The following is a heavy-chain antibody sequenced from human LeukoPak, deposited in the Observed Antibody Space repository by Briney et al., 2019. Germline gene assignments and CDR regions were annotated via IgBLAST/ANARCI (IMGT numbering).Heavy chain of an antibody. CDR2: ISASGGST. D-gene: IGHD2-2*01. Sequence: PGGSLRLSCAASGFTFSKVWMSWVRQAPGKGLEWVSAISASGGSTYYADSVKGRFTISRDNSKNTLYLQMNSLRDEDTAVYYCAKAGAGTKDCSSISCQDYYYYFFGMDVWGQGTTVTVSS. V-gene: IGHV3-23*01. J-gene: IGHJ6*02. CDR1: GFTFSKVW. CDR3: AKAGAGTKDCSSISCQDYYYYFFGMDV.